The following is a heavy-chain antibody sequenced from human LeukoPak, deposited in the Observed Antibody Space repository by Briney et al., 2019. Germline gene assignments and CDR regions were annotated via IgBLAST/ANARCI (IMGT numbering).Heavy chain of an antibody. Sequence: SETLSLTCAVYGGSFSVYYWSWIRQPPGKGLEWIGEINHSGSTNYNPSLKSRVTISVDTSKNQFSLKLSSVTAADTAVYYCAREWVFGSSGWLHYYYYMDVWGKGTTVTVSS. V-gene: IGHV4-34*01. CDR1: GGSFSVYY. J-gene: IGHJ6*03. CDR3: AREWVFGSSGWLHYYYYMDV. D-gene: IGHD6-19*01. CDR2: INHSGST.